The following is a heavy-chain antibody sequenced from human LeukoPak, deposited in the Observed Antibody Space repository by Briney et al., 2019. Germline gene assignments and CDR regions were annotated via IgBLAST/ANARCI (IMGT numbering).Heavy chain of an antibody. J-gene: IGHJ4*02. V-gene: IGHV3-30*02. CDR3: AKDRVKVGATTGDY. D-gene: IGHD1-26*01. CDR1: GFTFSSYG. CDR2: IRYDGSNK. Sequence: GSLRLSCAASGFTFSSYGMHWVRQAPGKGLEWVAFIRYDGSNKYYADSVKGRFTISRDNSKNTLYLQMNSLRAEDTAVYYCAKDRVKVGATTGDYWGQGTLVTVSS.